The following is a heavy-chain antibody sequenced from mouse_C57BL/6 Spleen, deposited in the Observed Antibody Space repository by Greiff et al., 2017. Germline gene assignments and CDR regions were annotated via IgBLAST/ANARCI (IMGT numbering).Heavy chain of an antibody. J-gene: IGHJ1*03. D-gene: IGHD2-2*01. CDR3: ARKFGCYWYFDV. CDR1: GYTFTDYN. CDR2: INPNNGGT. Sequence: VQLQQSGPELVKPGASVKIPCKASGYTFTDYNMDWVKQSHGKSLEWIGDINPNNGGTIYNQKFKGKATLTVDKASSTAYMELRSLTSEDTAVYDCARKFGCYWYFDVWGTGTTVTVSS. V-gene: IGHV1-18*01.